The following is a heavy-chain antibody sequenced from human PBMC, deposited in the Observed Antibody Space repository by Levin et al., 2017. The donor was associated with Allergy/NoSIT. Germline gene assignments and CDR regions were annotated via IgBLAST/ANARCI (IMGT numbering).Heavy chain of an antibody. D-gene: IGHD2-15*01. J-gene: IGHJ1*01. CDR3: ARAEGCSDAACNGESAEYFRH. Sequence: RAGGSLRLSCAASGFTFSSFAMHWVRQAPGKGLEWVAVISYDGNNKYYADSVKGRFTISRDNSKNTLFLQMNSLRAEDTAVYYCARAEGCSDAACNGESAEYFRHWGQGTLVTVSS. V-gene: IGHV3-30-3*01. CDR2: ISYDGNNK. CDR1: GFTFSSFA.